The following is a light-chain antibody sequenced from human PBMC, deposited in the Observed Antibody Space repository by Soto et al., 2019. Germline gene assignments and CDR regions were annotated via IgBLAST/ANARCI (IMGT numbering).Light chain of an antibody. CDR1: QSISSY. CDR2: AAS. Sequence: DIQMTQSPSSLSASVGDRVTITCRAIQSISSYLNWYQQKPGKAPKLLIYAASSLQSGVPSRFSGSGSGTDFTLTISSLQPEDFATYYCQQSYSTPVTFGKGTKVDI. J-gene: IGKJ1*01. V-gene: IGKV1-39*01. CDR3: QQSYSTPVT.